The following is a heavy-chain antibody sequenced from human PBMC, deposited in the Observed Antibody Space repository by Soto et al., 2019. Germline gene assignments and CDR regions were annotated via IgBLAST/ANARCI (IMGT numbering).Heavy chain of an antibody. J-gene: IGHJ4*02. Sequence: SETLSLTCTVSGDSISNSNYYWGWIRQPPGKGLEWIGSIYSSGSTYYNPSLKSRVTISVDTSKNQFSLRLSSVTAADTAVYYCARLYGGGSMWGQGTLVTVSS. V-gene: IGHV4-39*01. CDR3: ARLYGGGSM. CDR1: GDSISNSNYY. D-gene: IGHD2-8*01. CDR2: IYSSGST.